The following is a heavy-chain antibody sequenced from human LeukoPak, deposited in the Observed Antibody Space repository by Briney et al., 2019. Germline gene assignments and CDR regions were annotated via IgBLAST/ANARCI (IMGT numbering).Heavy chain of an antibody. Sequence: GGSLRLSCAASGFTFSKTWMRWVRQARGKGREWVGRIQSRTNGAILEYAETGKGIFTNAREEAKNTLYLQMNSLTAEDTAFYYCATDFYDVFDHWGQGTLVTVSS. CDR2: IQSRTNGAIL. V-gene: IGHV3-15*01. J-gene: IGHJ4*02. D-gene: IGHD5/OR15-5a*01. CDR3: ATDFYDVFDH. CDR1: GFTFSKTW.